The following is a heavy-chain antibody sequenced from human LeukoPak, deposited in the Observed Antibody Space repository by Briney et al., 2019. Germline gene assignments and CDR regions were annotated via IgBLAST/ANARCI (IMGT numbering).Heavy chain of an antibody. CDR3: VRAAQEGRDSLTGIQTGNWFNP. CDR1: GYTFISYD. CDR2: MNPNSGNT. V-gene: IGHV1-8*01. J-gene: IGHJ5*02. D-gene: IGHD3-9*01. Sequence: ASVKVSCKASGYTFISYDVNWVRQATGQGPEWIGWMNPNSGNTDYAQKFQGRVNLTRNTSISTAYMELSSLRSEDTAVYYCVRAAQEGRDSLTGIQTGNWFNPWGQGTLVTVSS.